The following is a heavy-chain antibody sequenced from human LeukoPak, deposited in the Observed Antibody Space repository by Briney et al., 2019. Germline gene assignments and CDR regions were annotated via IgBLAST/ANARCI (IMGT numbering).Heavy chain of an antibody. CDR2: ISCDGRNK. V-gene: IGHV3-30*04. Sequence: PGGSLTLSCAASGFTFSSYAMHWVRQAPGKGLEGVAVISCDGRNKYYADSAKGRFTISRDNSKDTLYLQMNSLRAEDTAVYYCARETPCSPDPHCSFDYWGQGTLVTVSS. J-gene: IGHJ4*02. D-gene: IGHD1-14*01. CDR3: ARETPCSPDPHCSFDY. CDR1: GFTFSSYA.